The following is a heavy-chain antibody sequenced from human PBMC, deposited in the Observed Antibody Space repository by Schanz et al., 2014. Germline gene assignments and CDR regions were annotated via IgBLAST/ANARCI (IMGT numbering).Heavy chain of an antibody. CDR3: ARDGEAAAGCDY. D-gene: IGHD6-13*01. J-gene: IGHJ4*02. CDR2: INPSGGST. Sequence: QVQLVQSGGEVKKPGASATVSCKASGYTFNNHGISWVRQAPGQGLEWMGIINPSGGSTSYAQKFQGRVTMTRDTSTSTVYMELSSLRSEDTAVYYCARDGEAAAGCDYWGQGTLVTVSP. V-gene: IGHV1-46*02. CDR1: GYTFNNHG.